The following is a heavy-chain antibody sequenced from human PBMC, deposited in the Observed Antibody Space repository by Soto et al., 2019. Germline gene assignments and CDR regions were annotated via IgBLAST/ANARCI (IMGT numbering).Heavy chain of an antibody. CDR2: ISTYNGKT. Sequence: QLQLVQSGGEVKTPGASVKVSCTTSGYTFTSHGISWVRQAPGQGLEWMGWISTYNGKTDYAQKFQGRVTMTADTRTITVYMEVRSLRADDTAVYYCARLLTEGATYREDAFDMWGQGTKVTVSS. J-gene: IGHJ3*02. CDR3: ARLLTEGATYREDAFDM. D-gene: IGHD1-26*01. V-gene: IGHV1-18*01. CDR1: GYTFTSHG.